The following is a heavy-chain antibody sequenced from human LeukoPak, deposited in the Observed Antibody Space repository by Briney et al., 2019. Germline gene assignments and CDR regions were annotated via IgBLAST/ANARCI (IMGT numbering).Heavy chain of an antibody. CDR2: ISSSSSTI. J-gene: IGHJ4*02. D-gene: IGHD2-15*01. Sequence: PGGSLRLSCAASGFTFSSYSMNWVRRAPGKGLEWVSYISSSSSTIYYADSVKGRFTISRDSAKNSLYLQMNSLRAEDTAVYYCAREGFLGSIILDWGQGTLVTVSS. CDR3: AREGFLGSIILD. CDR1: GFTFSSYS. V-gene: IGHV3-48*01.